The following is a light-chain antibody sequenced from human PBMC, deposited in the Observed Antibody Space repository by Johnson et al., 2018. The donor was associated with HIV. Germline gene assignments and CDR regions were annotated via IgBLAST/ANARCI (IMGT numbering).Light chain of an antibody. CDR2: DNN. V-gene: IGLV1-51*01. CDR3: GTWVISLSSGHV. Sequence: QSVLTQPPSVSAAPGQKVTISCSGSSSFIGNKYVSWYQHLPRTAPKLLIYDNNKRPSGIPDRISGSRSGPSATLGITGLQAGDGADYYCGTWVISLSSGHVFGAETKVSVL. J-gene: IGLJ1*01. CDR1: SSFIGNKY.